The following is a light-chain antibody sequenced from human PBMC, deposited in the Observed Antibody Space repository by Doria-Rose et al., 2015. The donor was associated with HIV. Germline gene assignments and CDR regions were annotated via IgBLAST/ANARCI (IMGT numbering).Light chain of an antibody. V-gene: IGKV3-20*01. CDR1: QGVSANY. J-gene: IGKJ1*01. Sequence: TQSPGTLSLSPGVRATIYCRASQGVSANYLAWYQQRPGQSPRLLIYGASSRATDVPDRFSSSVSRPDFTLTISRLEPEDFAVYYCHQYASSRTFGQGTKVEIK. CDR2: GAS. CDR3: HQYASSRT.